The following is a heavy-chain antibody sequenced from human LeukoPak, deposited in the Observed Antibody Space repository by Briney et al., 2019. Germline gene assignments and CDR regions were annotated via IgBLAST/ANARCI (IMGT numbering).Heavy chain of an antibody. J-gene: IGHJ4*02. D-gene: IGHD3-22*01. V-gene: IGHV3-11*04. CDR2: ISNSGSSI. Sequence: PGGSLRLSCAASGFTFSDSYMTWIRQAPGKGLEWVSYISNSGSSIYYADSVKGRFTISRDNAKKSLYLQMNSLRAEDTAVYYCARDPVYYFDSSGYYVYWGQGTLVTASS. CDR3: ARDPVYYFDSSGYYVY. CDR1: GFTFSDSY.